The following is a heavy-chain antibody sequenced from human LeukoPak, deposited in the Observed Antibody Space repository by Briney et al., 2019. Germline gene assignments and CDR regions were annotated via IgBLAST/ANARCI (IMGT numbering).Heavy chain of an antibody. D-gene: IGHD1-26*01. V-gene: IGHV4-39*01. Sequence: SETLSLTCTVSGGSISSSSYYWGWIRQPPGKGLEWIGSIYYSGSTYYNPSLKSRVTISVDTSKNQFSLKLSSVTAADTAVYYCARRGSYSAGDYWGQGTLVTVSS. CDR1: GGSISSSSYY. J-gene: IGHJ4*02. CDR3: ARRGSYSAGDY. CDR2: IYYSGST.